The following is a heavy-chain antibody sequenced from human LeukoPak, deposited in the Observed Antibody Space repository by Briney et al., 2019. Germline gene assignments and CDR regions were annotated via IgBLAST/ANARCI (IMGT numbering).Heavy chain of an antibody. CDR3: ARAGRGGGYTDNFDY. CDR2: INHSGST. V-gene: IGHV4-34*01. Sequence: PSETLSLTCAVYGGSFSGYYWSWIRQPPGKGLEWIGEINHSGSTNYNPSLKSRVTISVDTSKNQFSLKLSSVTAADTAVYYCARAGRGGGYTDNFDYWGPGTLVTVSS. J-gene: IGHJ4*02. CDR1: GGSFSGYY. D-gene: IGHD5-24*01.